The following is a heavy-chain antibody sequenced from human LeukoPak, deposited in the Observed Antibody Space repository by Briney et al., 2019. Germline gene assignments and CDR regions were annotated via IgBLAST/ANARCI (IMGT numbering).Heavy chain of an antibody. CDR1: GGSISSSSYY. D-gene: IGHD6-19*01. Sequence: SETLSLTCTVSGGSISSSSYYWGWIRQPPGKGLEWIGSTYYSGSTYYNPSLKSRVTISVDTSKNQFSLKLSSVTAADTAVYYCARRAGDLLFDXWGQGTLVTV. V-gene: IGHV4-39*01. CDR3: ARRAGDLLFDX. J-gene: IGHJ4*02. CDR2: TYYSGST.